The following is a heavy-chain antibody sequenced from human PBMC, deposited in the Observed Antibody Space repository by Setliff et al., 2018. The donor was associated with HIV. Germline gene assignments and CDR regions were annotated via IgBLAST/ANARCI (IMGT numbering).Heavy chain of an antibody. CDR1: GYTFTNYD. CDR3: ARDLAAAGAFDI. J-gene: IGHJ3*02. CDR2: MNHGSRNT. D-gene: IGHD6-13*01. V-gene: IGHV1-8*02. Sequence: ASVKVSCKPSGYTFTNYDSNWVRQAAGQGLEWMGWMNHGSRNTGYAQRLEGSVTMTWDTSISTAYMELRSLRSEDTAVYYCARDLAAAGAFDIWGQGTMVTVSS.